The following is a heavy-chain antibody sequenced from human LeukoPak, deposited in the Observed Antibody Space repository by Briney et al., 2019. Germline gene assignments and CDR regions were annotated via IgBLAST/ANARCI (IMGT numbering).Heavy chain of an antibody. J-gene: IGHJ4*02. CDR2: VYYNGIT. D-gene: IGHD1/OR15-1a*01. CDR1: GVSINTYF. Sequence: PSVTLSLTCTVSGVSINTYFWSWIRQPPGKGLEWIGYVYYNGITNYNPSLKSRVSISLDTSKNQFSLRLNSVTAAETAVYYCASQLGGTTFHWGQGTLVTVSS. V-gene: IGHV4-59*01. CDR3: ASQLGGTTFH.